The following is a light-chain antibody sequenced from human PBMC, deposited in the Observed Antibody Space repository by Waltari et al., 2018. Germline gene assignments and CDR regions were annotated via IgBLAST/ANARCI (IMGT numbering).Light chain of an antibody. V-gene: IGLV3-1*01. CDR2: QDT. J-gene: IGLJ1*01. CDR1: GLGEKL. CDR3: QTWDTSNEAI. Sequence: SYELTQPPSVSVSPGQTASISCSGAGLGEKLATWYQQKPGQSPVLVIYQDTKRPSGIPERFSGSNSGNTATLTISGTQALDEADYYCQTWDTSNEAIFGPGTKVTVL.